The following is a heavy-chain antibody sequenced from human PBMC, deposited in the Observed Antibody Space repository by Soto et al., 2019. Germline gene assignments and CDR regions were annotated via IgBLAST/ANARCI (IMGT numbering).Heavy chain of an antibody. V-gene: IGHV3-53*01. CDR2: VYSGGNT. D-gene: IGHD1-1*01. J-gene: IGHJ6*02. Sequence: EVPLVESGGGLIQPGGSLRLSCVVSGFSVSSTSMSWVRQAPGKGLEWVSVVYSGGNTNYADSVKGRFTISRDNSKNTLFLQMNSLRAEDTAVYYCARKGTTSGYYYSGMDVWGQGTTVTVSS. CDR3: ARKGTTSGYYYSGMDV. CDR1: GFSVSSTS.